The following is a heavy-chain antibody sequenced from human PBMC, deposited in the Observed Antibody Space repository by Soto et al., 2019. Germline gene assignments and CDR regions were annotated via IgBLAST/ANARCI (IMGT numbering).Heavy chain of an antibody. Sequence: PSETLSLTCTVSGYSISRGYHWGWIRQPPGKGLEWIGTIHYSGSTYYNPSLKSRVTISVDTSKNQFSLKLSSVTAADTAVYYCARVQGFWSGYYVYYYYGMDVWGQGTTVTVS. D-gene: IGHD3-3*01. CDR1: GYSISRGYH. CDR2: IHYSGST. J-gene: IGHJ6*02. V-gene: IGHV4-38-2*02. CDR3: ARVQGFWSGYYVYYYYGMDV.